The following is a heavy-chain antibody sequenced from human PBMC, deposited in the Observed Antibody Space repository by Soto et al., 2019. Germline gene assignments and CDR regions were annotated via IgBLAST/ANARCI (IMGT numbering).Heavy chain of an antibody. CDR3: ARNSPRYCSGGSCYFDF. CDR1: GFTFSSYV. CDR2: LSGSGGST. J-gene: IGHJ4*02. D-gene: IGHD2-15*01. V-gene: IGHV3-23*01. Sequence: EVQLLESGGGLVQPGGSLRLSCAASGFTFSSYVMSWVRQAPGKGLEWVSTLSGSGGSTYYADSVKGRFTISRDNSKNTLYLQMNSLRAEDTAAHYCARNSPRYCSGGSCYFDFWAQGTLVTVSS.